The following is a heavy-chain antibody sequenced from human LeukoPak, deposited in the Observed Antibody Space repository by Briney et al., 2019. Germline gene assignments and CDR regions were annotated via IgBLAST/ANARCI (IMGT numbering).Heavy chain of an antibody. V-gene: IGHV4-4*07. CDR1: GVSISSYY. CDR3: AKQQLGSYYYMDV. CDR2: IYTSGST. Sequence: SETLSLTCTVSGVSISSYYWSWIRQPAGKGLEWIGRIYTSGSTNYNPSLKSRVTISVDTSKNQFSLKLSSVTAADTAVYYCAKQQLGSYYYMDVWGKGTTVTISS. D-gene: IGHD6-13*01. J-gene: IGHJ6*03.